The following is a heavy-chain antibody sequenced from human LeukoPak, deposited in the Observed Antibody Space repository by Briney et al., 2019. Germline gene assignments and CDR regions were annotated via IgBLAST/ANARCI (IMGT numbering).Heavy chain of an antibody. Sequence: SVKVSCKASGFTFPSSGVQWVRQARGQRLEWIGWIVVGSGNTNYAQRFQERVTITRDMSTSTAYMELSSLRSEDTVVYYCARGPPNWGYDYWGPGTLVTVSS. D-gene: IGHD7-27*01. CDR3: ARGPPNWGYDY. J-gene: IGHJ4*02. V-gene: IGHV1-58*01. CDR1: GFTFPSSG. CDR2: IVVGSGNT.